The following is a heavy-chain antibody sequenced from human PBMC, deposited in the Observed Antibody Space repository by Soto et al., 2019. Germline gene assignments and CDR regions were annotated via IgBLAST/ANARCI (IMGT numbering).Heavy chain of an antibody. Sequence: GESLKISCKGSGYSFTSYWIGWVRQMPGKGLEWMGIIYPGDSDTRYSPSFQGQVTISADKSISTAYLQWSSLKASDTAMYYCARLDDDDSSGPHDAFDSWGQGTMVTVSS. J-gene: IGHJ3*02. CDR3: ARLDDDDSSGPHDAFDS. CDR2: IYPGDSDT. V-gene: IGHV5-51*01. CDR1: GYSFTSYW. D-gene: IGHD3-22*01.